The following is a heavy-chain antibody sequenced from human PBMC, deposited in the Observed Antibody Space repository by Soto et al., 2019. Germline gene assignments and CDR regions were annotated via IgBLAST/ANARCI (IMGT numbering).Heavy chain of an antibody. CDR2: IYHSGST. Sequence: PSETLSLTCAVSGYSISSGYYWGWIRQPPGKGLEWIGSIYHSGSTYYNPSLKSRVTISVDTSKNQFSLKLSSVTAADTAVYYCASLKVTLDYWGQGTPFTVSS. D-gene: IGHD2-21*02. CDR3: ASLKVTLDY. V-gene: IGHV4-38-2*01. CDR1: GYSISSGYY. J-gene: IGHJ4*02.